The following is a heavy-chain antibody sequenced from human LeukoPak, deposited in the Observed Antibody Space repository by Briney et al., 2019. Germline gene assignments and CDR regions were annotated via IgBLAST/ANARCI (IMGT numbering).Heavy chain of an antibody. CDR2: IWYDGSNK. V-gene: IGHV3-33*01. CDR1: GFTFSSYG. CDR3: ARVSADYSFDY. J-gene: IGHJ4*02. Sequence: GGSLRLSCAASGFTFSSYGMHWVRQSPGKGLEWVAVIWYDGSNKYYADSVKGRFTISRDNSKNSLYLQMNSLRAEDTALYHCARVSADYSFDYWGQGTLVTVSS.